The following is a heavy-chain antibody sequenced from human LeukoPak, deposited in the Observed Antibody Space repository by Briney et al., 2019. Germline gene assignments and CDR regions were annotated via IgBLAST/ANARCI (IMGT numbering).Heavy chain of an antibody. D-gene: IGHD3-10*01. CDR3: IRAGSAGGPN. V-gene: IGHV3-74*01. CDR2: IETDGSST. Sequence: GASLRLSCAASGFTFSSYWMYWVRQAPGKGLVWVSRIETDGSSTSYAHSVKGRFTISRDNAKNTLYLQMNSLRAEDTAVYYCIRAGSAGGPNWGQGTLVTVSS. J-gene: IGHJ4*02. CDR1: GFTFSSYW.